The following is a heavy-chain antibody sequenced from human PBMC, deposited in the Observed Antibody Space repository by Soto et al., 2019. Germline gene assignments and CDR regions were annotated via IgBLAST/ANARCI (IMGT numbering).Heavy chain of an antibody. V-gene: IGHV1-69*13. Sequence: SVKVSCKASGGTFSSYAISWVRQAPGQGLEWMGGIIPIFGTANYAQKFQGRVTITADESTSTAYMELSSLRSEDTAVYYCARDPKMFAGELGWFDPWGQGTLVTVSS. CDR2: IIPIFGTA. CDR1: GGTFSSYA. D-gene: IGHD3-10*02. CDR3: ARDPKMFAGELGWFDP. J-gene: IGHJ5*02.